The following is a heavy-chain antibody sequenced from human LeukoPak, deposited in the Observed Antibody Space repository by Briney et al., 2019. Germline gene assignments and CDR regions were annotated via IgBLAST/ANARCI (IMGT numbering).Heavy chain of an antibody. D-gene: IGHD2-2*03. J-gene: IGHJ4*02. Sequence: SVKVSCKASGGTFSSYAISWVRQAPGQGLEWMGRIIPILGIANYAQKFQGRVTITADKSTSTAYMELSSLRSEDTAVYYCARDPPGYCSSTSCFGYWGQGTLVTVSS. CDR1: GGTFSSYA. V-gene: IGHV1-69*04. CDR3: ARDPPGYCSSTSCFGY. CDR2: IIPILGIA.